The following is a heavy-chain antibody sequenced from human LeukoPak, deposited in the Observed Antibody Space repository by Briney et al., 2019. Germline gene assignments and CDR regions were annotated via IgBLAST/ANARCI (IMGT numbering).Heavy chain of an antibody. V-gene: IGHV4-34*01. Sequence: PSETLSLTCAVSGGSFSGDSWTWVRQPPGKGLEWIGEINQRGITKYNPSFKSRVTISVDTSENQFSLKLTSLTAADTAVYYCAKYGESSGFDLSHWGQGTLVTVSS. CDR3: AKYGESSGFDLSH. CDR2: INQRGIT. CDR1: GGSFSGDS. J-gene: IGHJ4*02. D-gene: IGHD5-12*01.